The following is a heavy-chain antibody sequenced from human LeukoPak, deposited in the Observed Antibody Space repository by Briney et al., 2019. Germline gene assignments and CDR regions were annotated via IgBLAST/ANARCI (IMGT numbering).Heavy chain of an antibody. CDR2: IYYSGST. CDR3: ARYLDAFDI. V-gene: IGHV4-39*01. CDR1: GGSISSSSYY. J-gene: IGHJ3*02. Sequence: PSETLSLACTVSGGSISSSSYYWGWIRQPPGKGLEWIGSIYYSGSTYYNPSLKSRVTISVDTSKNQFSLKLSSVTAADTAVYYCARYLDAFDIWGQGTMVTVSS.